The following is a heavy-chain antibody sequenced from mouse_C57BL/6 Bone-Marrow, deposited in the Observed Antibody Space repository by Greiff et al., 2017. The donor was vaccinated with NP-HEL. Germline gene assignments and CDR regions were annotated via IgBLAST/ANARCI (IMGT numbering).Heavy chain of an antibody. CDR3: ARSLWSFAY. V-gene: IGHV5-4*03. D-gene: IGHD1-1*02. CDR2: ISDGGSYT. Sequence: EVKLVESGGGLVKPGGSLKLSCAASGFTFSSYAMSWVRQTPEKRLEWVATISDGGSYTYYPDNVKGRFTISRDNAKNNLYLQMSHLKSEDTAMYYCARSLWSFAYWGQGTLVTVSA. J-gene: IGHJ3*01. CDR1: GFTFSSYA.